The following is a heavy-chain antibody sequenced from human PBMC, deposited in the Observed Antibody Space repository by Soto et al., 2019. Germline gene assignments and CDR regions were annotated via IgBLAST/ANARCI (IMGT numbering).Heavy chain of an antibody. J-gene: IGHJ5*02. CDR3: ARAGVENWLDP. D-gene: IGHD3-10*01. CDR2: IWYDGSND. V-gene: IGHV3-33*01. Sequence: QVQLVESGGGVVQPGRSLRLSCEGSGFIFNKYGMHWVRQAPGKGLEWVAIIWYDGSNDFYADSMKGRFTISKDNSKNKVYLEMDSPRVEDTAIYYCARAGVENWLDPWGQGTLVTVSS. CDR1: GFIFNKYG.